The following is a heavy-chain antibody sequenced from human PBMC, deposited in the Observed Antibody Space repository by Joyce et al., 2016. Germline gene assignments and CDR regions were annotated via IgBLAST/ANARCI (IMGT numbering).Heavy chain of an antibody. CDR1: GFTFTNYA. Sequence: AASGFTFTNYAMSWVRQAPGRGLEWDSSISSSGCTTHYADSVKGRFTISRDNSKNTLNLQVNSLRAEDTAIYYCAKGPRIAARPNYYYYGMDVWGQGTTVTVSS. V-gene: IGHV3-23*01. D-gene: IGHD6-6*01. CDR3: AKGPRIAARPNYYYYGMDV. J-gene: IGHJ6*02. CDR2: ISSSGCTT.